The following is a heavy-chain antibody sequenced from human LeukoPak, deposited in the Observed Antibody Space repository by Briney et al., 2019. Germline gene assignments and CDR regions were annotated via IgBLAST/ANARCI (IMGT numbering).Heavy chain of an antibody. CDR1: GDSVSSNSAA. J-gene: IGHJ5*02. CDR3: GREIAAAFDP. CDR2: TYFRSKWYN. Sequence: SQTHSLTCAISGDSVSSNSAAWNWIRQSPSRGLEWLGRTYFRSKWYNDYAVSLKGRITISADTSKNQFSLHLNAVTPEDTAVYYCGREIAAAFDPWGQGTLVTVSS. D-gene: IGHD6-13*01. V-gene: IGHV6-1*01.